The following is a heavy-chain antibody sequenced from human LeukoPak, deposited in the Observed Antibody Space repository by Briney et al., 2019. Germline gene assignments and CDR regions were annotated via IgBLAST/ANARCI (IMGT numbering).Heavy chain of an antibody. CDR1: GGSISSYY. D-gene: IGHD2/OR15-2a*01. Sequence: SETLSLTCTVSGGSISSYYWSWIRQPPGKGLEWIGYIYYSGSTNYNPSLESRVTISVDTSKNQFSLKLSSVTAADTAVYYCARHSSSFLDYWGQGTLVTVSS. J-gene: IGHJ4*02. V-gene: IGHV4-59*08. CDR2: IYYSGST. CDR3: ARHSSSFLDY.